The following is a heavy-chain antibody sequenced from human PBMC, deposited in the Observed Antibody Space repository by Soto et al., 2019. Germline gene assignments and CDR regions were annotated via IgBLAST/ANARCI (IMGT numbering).Heavy chain of an antibody. CDR2: IYYSGST. V-gene: IGHV4-59*06. J-gene: IGHJ6*02. CDR3: ARDPTSGGMDV. CDR1: GGSVSSFC. Sequence: PSETLSLTCSVSGGSVSSFCWSWIRQHPGKGLEWIGYIYYSGSTYYNPSLKSRVTISVDTSKNQFSLKLSSVTAADTAVYYCARDPTSGGMDVWGQGTTVTVSS. D-gene: IGHD1-1*01.